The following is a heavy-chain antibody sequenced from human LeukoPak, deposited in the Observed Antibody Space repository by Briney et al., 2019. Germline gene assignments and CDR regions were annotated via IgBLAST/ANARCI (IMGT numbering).Heavy chain of an antibody. J-gene: IGHJ5*02. CDR1: GFTFSSYA. CDR2: ISGSGGST. CDR3: ARERYGSGGYYTLNWFDP. D-gene: IGHD3-10*01. V-gene: IGHV3-23*01. Sequence: GGSLRLSCAASGFTFSSYAMSWVRQAPGKGLEWVSAISGSGGSTYYADSVKGRFTISRDNSKNTLYLQMNSLRAEDTAVYYCARERYGSGGYYTLNWFDPWGQGTLVTVSS.